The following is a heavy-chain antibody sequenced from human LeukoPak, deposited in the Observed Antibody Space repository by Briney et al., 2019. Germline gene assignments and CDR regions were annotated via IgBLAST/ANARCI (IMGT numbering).Heavy chain of an antibody. Sequence: PGGSLRLSCAASEFTFSSYGMYWVRQAPGKGLEWVALISYDGSSKYYADSVKGRFTISRDNSKNTLYLQMNSLRAEDTAVYYCAKGYASGRSLEYWGQGTLVTVSS. CDR1: EFTFSSYG. J-gene: IGHJ4*02. CDR3: AKGYASGRSLEY. V-gene: IGHV3-30*18. CDR2: ISYDGSSK. D-gene: IGHD6-19*01.